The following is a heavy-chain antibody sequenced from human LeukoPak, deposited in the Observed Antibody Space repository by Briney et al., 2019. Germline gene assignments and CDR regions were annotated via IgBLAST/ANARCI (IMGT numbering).Heavy chain of an antibody. CDR2: VSSSGTI. CDR3: ARGLYCGGGSCYPGRLDY. J-gene: IGHJ4*02. Sequence: GSLRLSCAASGFTFNTYDMNWVRQAPGKGLEWVSHVSSSGTIYYADSVKGRFTISRDNAKNSLYLQMNSLRDEDTAVYYCARGLYCGGGSCYPGRLDYWGRGTLVTVSS. V-gene: IGHV3-48*02. D-gene: IGHD2-15*01. CDR1: GFTFNTYD.